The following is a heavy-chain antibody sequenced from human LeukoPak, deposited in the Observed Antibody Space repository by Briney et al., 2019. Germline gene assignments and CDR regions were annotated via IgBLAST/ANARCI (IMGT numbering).Heavy chain of an antibody. D-gene: IGHD6-13*01. Sequence: PGGSLRLSCAASGFTFSSYSMNWVRQAPGKGLEWVSSISGSGSYIYYADSVKGRFTISRDNAKNSLYLQMNSLRAEDTAVYYCAREKKVSSWARNGMDVWGKGTMVTVSS. CDR2: ISGSGSYI. J-gene: IGHJ6*04. CDR1: GFTFSSYS. V-gene: IGHV3-21*01. CDR3: AREKKVSSWARNGMDV.